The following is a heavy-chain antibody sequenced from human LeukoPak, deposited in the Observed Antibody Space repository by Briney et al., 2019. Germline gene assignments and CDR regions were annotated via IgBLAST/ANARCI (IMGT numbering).Heavy chain of an antibody. V-gene: IGHV3-33*08. CDR3: TTDRILPNGPQFDY. CDR2: IWYDGTNK. CDR1: GFTFSNYA. J-gene: IGHJ4*02. D-gene: IGHD3-10*01. Sequence: PGGSLRLSCGGSGFTFSNYAMHWVRQAPGKGLEWVAVIWYDGTNKYYADSVKGRFTISRDSPKNTLYLQMNSLRAEDTGIYYCTTDRILPNGPQFDYWGQGTLVTVSS.